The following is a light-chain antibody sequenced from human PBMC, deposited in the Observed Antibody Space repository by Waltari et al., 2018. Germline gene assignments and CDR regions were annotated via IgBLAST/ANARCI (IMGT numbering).Light chain of an antibody. CDR1: QSGNMW. Sequence: DILMTQSPSTMSASVGERVTITCRASQSGNMWLAWYQQKPGKAPKLLIYKTSSLKSGVPFRFSGSGSGTEFTLTISSLQPDDFATYYCQQYNTYFTFGPGTKVDIK. CDR3: QQYNTYFT. V-gene: IGKV1-5*03. CDR2: KTS. J-gene: IGKJ3*01.